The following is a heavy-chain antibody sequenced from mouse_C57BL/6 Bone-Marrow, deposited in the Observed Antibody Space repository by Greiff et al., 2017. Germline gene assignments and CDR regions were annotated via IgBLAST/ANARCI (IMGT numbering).Heavy chain of an antibody. CDR2: IDPSDSET. Sequence: VQLQQPGAELVRPGSSVKLSCKASGYTFTSYWMHWVKQRPIQGLEWIGNIDPSDSETHYNQKFKDKATLTVDKSSSTAYMQLSSLTSDDSADEYCARGGDGPWFAYWGQGTLVTVSA. J-gene: IGHJ3*01. CDR3: ARGGDGPWFAY. CDR1: GYTFTSYW. V-gene: IGHV1-52*01. D-gene: IGHD2-3*01.